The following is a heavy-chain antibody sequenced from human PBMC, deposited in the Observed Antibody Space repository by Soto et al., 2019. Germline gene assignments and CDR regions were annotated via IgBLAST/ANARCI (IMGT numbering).Heavy chain of an antibody. V-gene: IGHV3-23*01. J-gene: IGHJ5*02. D-gene: IGHD6-19*01. CDR2: ISGSGGST. CDR1: GFTFSSYA. CDR3: ARDQSIAVAGWFDP. Sequence: GGSLRLSCAASGFTFSSYAMSWVRQDPGKGLEWVSAISGSGGSTYYADSVKGRFTISRDNSKNTLYLQMNSLRAEDTAVYYCARDQSIAVAGWFDPWGQGTLVTVSS.